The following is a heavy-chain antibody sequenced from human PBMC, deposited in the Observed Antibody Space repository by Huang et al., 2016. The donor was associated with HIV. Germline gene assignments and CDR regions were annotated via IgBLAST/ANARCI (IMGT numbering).Heavy chain of an antibody. V-gene: IGHV1-69*01. CDR2: SNPTLGPA. D-gene: IGHD3-22*01. Sequence: QVQLVQSGAEVKKPGSSVKVSCKASGGSFRNFAIGWVRQAPGQGLEWRVGSNPTLGPANYAQKFQGRVTIIADESTSTAYMELSSLRSEDTAVYYCATVDYYDTSGPQRGYFDNWGQGTLVTVSS. CDR1: GGSFRNFA. J-gene: IGHJ4*02. CDR3: ATVDYYDTSGPQRGYFDN.